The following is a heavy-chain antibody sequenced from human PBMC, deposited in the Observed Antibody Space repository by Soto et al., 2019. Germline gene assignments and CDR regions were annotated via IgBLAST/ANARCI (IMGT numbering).Heavy chain of an antibody. J-gene: IGHJ6*02. CDR2: ISSSGSTI. Sequence: PGGSLRLSCAASGFTFSSYDMNWVRQAPGKGLEWVSYISSSGSTIYYADSVKGRFTISRDNAKNSLYLQMNSLRAEDTAVYYCARDIEKRYSYGSVANYYYCYCMDVWGQGTTVTVSS. CDR3: ARDIEKRYSYGSVANYYYCYCMDV. D-gene: IGHD5-18*01. V-gene: IGHV3-48*03. CDR1: GFTFSSYD.